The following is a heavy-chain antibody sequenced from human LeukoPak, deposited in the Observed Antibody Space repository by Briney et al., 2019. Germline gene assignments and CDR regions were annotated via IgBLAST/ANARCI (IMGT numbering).Heavy chain of an antibody. CDR2: INHSGST. J-gene: IGHJ4*02. V-gene: IGHV4-34*01. CDR1: GGSFSGYY. D-gene: IGHD3-22*01. CDR3: ASGDYDSSGPRVDY. Sequence: SETLSLTCAVYGGSFSGYYWSWIRQPPGKGLEWIGEINHSGSTNYNPSLKSRVTISVDTSKSQFSLKLSSVHAADTAVYYCASGDYDSSGPRVDYWGQGTLVTVSS.